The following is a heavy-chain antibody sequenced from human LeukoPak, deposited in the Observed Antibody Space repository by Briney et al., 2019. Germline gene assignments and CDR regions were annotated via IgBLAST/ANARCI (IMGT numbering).Heavy chain of an antibody. Sequence: GGSLRLSCAASGFTFSSYAMHWVRQAPGKGLEWVAVISYDGSNKYYADSVKGRFTISRDNSKNTLYLQMNSLRAEDTAVYYCARDNTATFDYWGQGTLVTVSS. CDR2: ISYDGSNK. CDR3: ARDNTATFDY. D-gene: IGHD5-18*01. J-gene: IGHJ4*02. V-gene: IGHV3-30-3*01. CDR1: GFTFSSYA.